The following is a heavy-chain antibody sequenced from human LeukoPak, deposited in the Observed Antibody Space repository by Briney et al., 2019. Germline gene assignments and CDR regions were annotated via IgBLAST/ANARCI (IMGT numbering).Heavy chain of an antibody. CDR1: GYSISSGYY. CDR3: ARTLVGALDY. V-gene: IGHV4-38-2*02. Sequence: SETLSLTCTVSGYSISSGYYWGWIRQPPGKGLEWIGSIYHSGSTYYNPSLKSRVIISVDTSKNQFSLKLSSVTAADTAVYYCARTLVGALDYWGQGTLVTVSS. CDR2: IYHSGST. D-gene: IGHD1-26*01. J-gene: IGHJ4*02.